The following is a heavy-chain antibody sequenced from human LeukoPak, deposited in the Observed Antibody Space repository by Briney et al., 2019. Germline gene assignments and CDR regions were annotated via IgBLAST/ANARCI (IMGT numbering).Heavy chain of an antibody. V-gene: IGHV1-69*04. J-gene: IGHJ6*02. CDR2: IIPIVNMA. CDR1: GGTSNNFA. D-gene: IGHD2-15*01. Sequence: ASVKVSCKATGGTSNNFAFNWVRQAPGQGLEWMGRIIPIVNMADYAQKFQGRVTIIADKSSNTAYMELSSLRSEDTAVYYCATKDGAPDTYAGYFFGKDGWGQGTTVTVSS. CDR3: ATKDGAPDTYAGYFFGKDG.